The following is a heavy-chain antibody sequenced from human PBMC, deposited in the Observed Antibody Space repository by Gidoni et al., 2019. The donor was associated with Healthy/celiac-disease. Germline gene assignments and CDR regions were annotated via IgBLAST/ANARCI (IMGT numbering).Heavy chain of an antibody. J-gene: IGHJ3*02. Sequence: DYVKGRFTISRDNAKNTLYLQMNSLRAEDTAVYYCASPGDWLLLGAFDIWGQGTMVTVSS. V-gene: IGHV3-74*01. CDR3: ASPGDWLLLGAFDI. D-gene: IGHD3-9*01.